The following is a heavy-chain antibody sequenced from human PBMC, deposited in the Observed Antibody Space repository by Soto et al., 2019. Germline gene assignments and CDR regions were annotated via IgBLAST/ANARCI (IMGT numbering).Heavy chain of an antibody. J-gene: IGHJ6*04. V-gene: IGHV3-30*18. CDR3: EKDQLRRGYYYGMDV. CDR2: ISYDGSNK. CDR1: GFTFSSYG. Sequence: GGSLRLSCAASGFTFSSYGMHWVRQAPGKGLEWVAVISYDGSNKYYADSVKGRFTISRDNSKNTLYLQMNSLRAEDTAVYYCEKDQLRRGYYYGMDVWGKGTPFTAS. D-gene: IGHD1-1*01.